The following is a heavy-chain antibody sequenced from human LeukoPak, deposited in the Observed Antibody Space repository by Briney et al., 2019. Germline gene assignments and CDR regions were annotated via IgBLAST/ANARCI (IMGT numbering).Heavy chain of an antibody. V-gene: IGHV3-7*01. CDR3: ARDYTAGTRSYYMDV. J-gene: IGHJ6*03. CDR1: GFTFSSYW. CDR2: IKEDGSEK. Sequence: GGSLRLSCAASGFTFSSYWMSWVRQAPGKGLEWVANIKEDGSEKSYVDSVKGRLTISRDNAKNSLYLQMNSLRAEDTAVYYCARDYTAGTRSYYMDVWGKGTTVTVSS. D-gene: IGHD6-13*01.